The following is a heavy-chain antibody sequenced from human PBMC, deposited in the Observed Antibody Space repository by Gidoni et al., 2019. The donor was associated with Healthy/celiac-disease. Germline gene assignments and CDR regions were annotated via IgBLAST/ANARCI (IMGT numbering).Heavy chain of an antibody. CDR1: GGSISSCSYY. V-gene: IGHV4-61*02. CDR2: IYTSGST. D-gene: IGHD1-26*01. Sequence: QVQLPESGPGLVKPSQPLSLTCTLSGGSISSCSYYWSWIRQPAGKGLEWIGRIYTSGSTNYNPSLKSRVTISVDTSKNQVSMKVSSVTAADTAVYYCARSAMVGATTQGFDYWGQGTLVTVSS. CDR3: ARSAMVGATTQGFDY. J-gene: IGHJ4*02.